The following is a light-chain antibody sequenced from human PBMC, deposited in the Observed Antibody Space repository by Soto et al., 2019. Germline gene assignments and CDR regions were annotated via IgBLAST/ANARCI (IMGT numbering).Light chain of an antibody. V-gene: IGKV3-20*01. CDR1: QSVSSSY. CDR2: AAS. CDR3: QDYGTSWT. J-gene: IGKJ1*01. Sequence: EIVLTQSPGTLSLSPGARAPLSCRASQSVSSSYLAWYQQKPGQAPRLLIYAASSRATGIPDRFSGSGSGTDFTLTINRLEPEDFAVYYCQDYGTSWTFGQGTKVDIK.